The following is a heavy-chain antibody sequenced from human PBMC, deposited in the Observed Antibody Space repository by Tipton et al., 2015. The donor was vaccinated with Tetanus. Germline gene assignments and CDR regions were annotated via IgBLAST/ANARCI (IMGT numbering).Heavy chain of an antibody. J-gene: IGHJ4*02. Sequence: AASGFTFSSYWMSWVRQAPGKGLEWVANIRQDGSEKYYVDSVKGRFTISRDNAKNSLYLQMNSLRAEDTAVYYCARVPREVMGATTNYYFDYWGQGTLVTVSS. CDR2: IRQDGSEK. V-gene: IGHV3-7*01. CDR1: GFTFSSYW. CDR3: ARVPREVMGATTNYYFDY. D-gene: IGHD1-26*01.